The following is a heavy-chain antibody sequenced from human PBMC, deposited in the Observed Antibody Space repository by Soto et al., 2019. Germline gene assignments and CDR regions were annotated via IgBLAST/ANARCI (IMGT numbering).Heavy chain of an antibody. CDR2: ISGSGGST. D-gene: IGHD4-17*01. CDR1: GFTFSSYA. Sequence: PGGSLRLSCAASGFTFSSYAMSWVRQAPGKGLEWVSAISGSGGSTYYADSVKGRFTISRDNSKNTLYLQMNSLRDVDTAVYYCAKGTPSPYGHSYYWGQGTLVTVSS. CDR3: AKGTPSPYGHSYY. V-gene: IGHV3-23*01. J-gene: IGHJ4*02.